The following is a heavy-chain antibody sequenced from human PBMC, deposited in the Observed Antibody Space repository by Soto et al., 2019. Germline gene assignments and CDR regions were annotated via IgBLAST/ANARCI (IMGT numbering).Heavy chain of an antibody. J-gene: IGHJ5*02. Sequence: QVHLQQWGAGLLKPSETLSLTCAVYGESFIGYYWTWIRQPPGKGLEWIGEINHRGSTNYNPSLKSRVTISIDTSKNQFSLKLSSVTAADPSVYYCARTDIVTTNWCDPWGQGTLVTVSS. V-gene: IGHV4-34*02. D-gene: IGHD5-12*01. CDR1: GESFIGYY. CDR3: ARTDIVTTNWCDP. CDR2: INHRGST.